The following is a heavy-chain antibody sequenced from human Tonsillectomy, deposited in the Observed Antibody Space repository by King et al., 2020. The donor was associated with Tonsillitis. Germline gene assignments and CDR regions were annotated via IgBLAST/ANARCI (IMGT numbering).Heavy chain of an antibody. CDR2: IYYIGRT. D-gene: IGHD4-17*01. V-gene: IGHV4-39*01. J-gene: IGHJ6*02. CDR3: ARLTVIYGMDV. Sequence: QLQESGPGLVKPSETLSLTCTVSGGSISSSSYSWGWIRHPPGKGLEWIGSIYYIGRTYYNPPLKSRVTISLDTSKNQFSQKLSTVTAADTAVYYCARLTVIYGMDVWGQGTTVTVSS. CDR1: GGSISSSSYS.